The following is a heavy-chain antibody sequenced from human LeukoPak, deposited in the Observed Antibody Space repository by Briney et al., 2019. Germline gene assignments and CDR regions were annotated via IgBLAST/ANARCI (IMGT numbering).Heavy chain of an antibody. CDR2: INSDGSST. Sequence: PGGSLRLSCAASGFTFSSYWMHWVRQAPGKGLVWVSRINSDGSSTSYADSVKGRFTISRDNAKNTLYLQMNSLRAEDTAVYYCARDLMYYYDSSGYSYYYYYGMDVWGQGTTVTVSS. D-gene: IGHD3-22*01. V-gene: IGHV3-74*01. J-gene: IGHJ6*02. CDR1: GFTFSSYW. CDR3: ARDLMYYYDSSGYSYYYYYGMDV.